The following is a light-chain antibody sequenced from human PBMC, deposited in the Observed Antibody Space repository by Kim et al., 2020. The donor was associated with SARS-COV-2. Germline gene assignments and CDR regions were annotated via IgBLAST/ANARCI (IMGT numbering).Light chain of an antibody. Sequence: ASVGDRVTITCRASQVISSALAWYQQKPGNVPKLLIYDASTLESGAPSRFSGSGSGTDFTLTISSLQPEDFATYYCQQFNNYPLTFGGGTKVDIK. J-gene: IGKJ4*01. CDR1: QVISSA. CDR2: DAS. V-gene: IGKV1D-13*01. CDR3: QQFNNYPLT.